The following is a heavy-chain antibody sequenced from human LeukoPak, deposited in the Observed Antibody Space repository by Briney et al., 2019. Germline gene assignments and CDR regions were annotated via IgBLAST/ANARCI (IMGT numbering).Heavy chain of an antibody. CDR1: GGTFSSYA. V-gene: IGHV1-69*05. CDR2: IIPIFGTA. J-gene: IGHJ6*03. CDR3: AQCNHLGSFSYMDV. Sequence: SVKLSCKASGGTFSSYAISWVRQAPGQRLEWMGGIIPIFGTANYAQKFQGRVTITTDESTSTAYMELSSLRSEDTAVYYCAQCNHLGSFSYMDVWGKGTTVTVSS. D-gene: IGHD1-14*01.